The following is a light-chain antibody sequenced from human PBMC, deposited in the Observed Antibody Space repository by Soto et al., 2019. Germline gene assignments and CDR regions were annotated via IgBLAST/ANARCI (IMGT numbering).Light chain of an antibody. CDR2: EGN. CDR3: CSYAGSSTYV. J-gene: IGLJ1*01. V-gene: IGLV2-23*01. Sequence: QSVLTQPASVSESPGQSITISCTGTSSNIGSYNFVSWYQQHPGKAPKVIIYEGNQRPSGVSNRFSGSKSGNTASLTISGLQVEDEADYYCCSYAGSSTYVFGTGTKLTVL. CDR1: SSNIGSYNF.